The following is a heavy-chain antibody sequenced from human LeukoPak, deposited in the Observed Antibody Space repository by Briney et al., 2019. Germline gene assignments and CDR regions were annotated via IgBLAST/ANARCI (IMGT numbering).Heavy chain of an antibody. CDR3: GSITGTADAFDI. CDR1: GGTFGSYA. V-gene: IGHV1-69*04. D-gene: IGHD1-20*01. Sequence: ASVKVSCKASGGTFGSYAISWVRQAPGQGLEWMGRIIPILGIANYAQKFQGRVTITADKSTSTAYMELSSLRSEDTAVYYCGSITGTADAFDIWGQGTMVTVSS. CDR2: IIPILGIA. J-gene: IGHJ3*02.